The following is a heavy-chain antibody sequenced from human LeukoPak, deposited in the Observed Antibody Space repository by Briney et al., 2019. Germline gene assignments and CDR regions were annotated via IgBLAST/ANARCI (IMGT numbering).Heavy chain of an antibody. CDR3: AKDVRGYNRPFDY. J-gene: IGHJ4*02. D-gene: IGHD3-10*02. CDR1: GFSFSSHA. Sequence: GGSLRLSCAASGFSFSSHAMNWVRQAPGKGLEWVSAISGSGSHTYYADSVRGRFTISRDNSESTLYLQMNSLRAEDTAVYYCAKDVRGYNRPFDYWGQGTLVTVSS. V-gene: IGHV3-23*01. CDR2: ISGSGSHT.